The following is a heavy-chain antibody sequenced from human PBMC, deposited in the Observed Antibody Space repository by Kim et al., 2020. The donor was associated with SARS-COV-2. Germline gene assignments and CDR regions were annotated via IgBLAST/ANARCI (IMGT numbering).Heavy chain of an antibody. J-gene: IGHJ4*02. CDR2: ISAYNGNT. CDR3: AREALYCSSTSCHDILTGYYSY. CDR1: GYTFTSYG. Sequence: ASVKVSCKASGYTFTSYGISWVRQAPGQGLEWMGWISAYNGNTNYAQKLQGRVTMTTDTSTSTAYMELRSLRSDDTAVYYCAREALYCSSTSCHDILTGYYSYWGQGTLVTVSS. V-gene: IGHV1-18*01. D-gene: IGHD3-9*01.